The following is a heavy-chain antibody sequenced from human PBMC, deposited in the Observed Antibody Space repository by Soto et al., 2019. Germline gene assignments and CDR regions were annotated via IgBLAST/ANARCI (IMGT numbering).Heavy chain of an antibody. Sequence: GGSLRLSCVVSGLTFSASAMHWVRQAPGKGLEWVGRIRNKVDSYQTVYAAPVNGRFTISRDDSKNTAYLQMNSLTTEDTAVYYCCSHDARWGSCDHWGQGNRVTVSS. CDR2: IRNKVDSYQT. CDR1: GLTFSASA. CDR3: CSHDARWGSCDH. D-gene: IGHD2-21*01. J-gene: IGHJ5*02. V-gene: IGHV3-73*01.